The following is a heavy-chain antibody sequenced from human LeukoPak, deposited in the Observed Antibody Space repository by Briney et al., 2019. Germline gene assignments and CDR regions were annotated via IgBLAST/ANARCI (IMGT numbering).Heavy chain of an antibody. D-gene: IGHD3-16*02. V-gene: IGHV4-4*02. CDR3: ARLRLGELSLGFDP. CDR1: GGSISSSNW. CDR2: IYHSGST. Sequence: KPSETLSLTCAVSGGSISSSNWWSWVRQPPGKGLEWIGEIYHSGSTNYNPSLKSRVTISVDKSKNQFSLKLSSVTAADTAVYYCARLRLGELSLGFDPWGQGTLVTVSS. J-gene: IGHJ5*02.